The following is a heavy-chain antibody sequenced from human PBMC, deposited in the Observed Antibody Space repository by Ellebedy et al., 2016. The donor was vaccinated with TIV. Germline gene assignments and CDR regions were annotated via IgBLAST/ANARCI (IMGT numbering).Heavy chain of an antibody. J-gene: IGHJ6*02. V-gene: IGHV3-23*01. CDR3: AKARGSSVIDYNYFGMDV. CDR1: GFTFSSYA. CDR2: IGDTAHNT. Sequence: GESLKISCAASGFTFSSYAMTWVRQAPGKGLEWVSGIGDTAHNTYYTDSVKGRFTISRDNSKNTLSLQMSSLRAEDTAVYYCAKARGSSVIDYNYFGMDVWGHGTTVTVSS. D-gene: IGHD2-21*01.